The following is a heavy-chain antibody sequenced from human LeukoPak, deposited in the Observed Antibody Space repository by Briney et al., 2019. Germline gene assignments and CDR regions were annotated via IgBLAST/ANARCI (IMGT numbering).Heavy chain of an antibody. V-gene: IGHV1-18*01. CDR3: AFVVVVAASDY. Sequence: ASVKVSCKASGYTFTSYGISWVRQAPGQGLEWVGWTSAYNGNTNYAQKLQGRVTMTTDTSTSTAYMELRSLRSDDTAVYYCAFVVVVAASDYWGQGTLVTVSS. CDR2: TSAYNGNT. CDR1: GYTFTSYG. J-gene: IGHJ4*02. D-gene: IGHD2-15*01.